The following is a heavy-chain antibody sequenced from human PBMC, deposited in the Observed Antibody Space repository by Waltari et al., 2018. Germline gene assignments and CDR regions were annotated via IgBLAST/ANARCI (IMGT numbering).Heavy chain of an antibody. J-gene: IGHJ5*02. CDR1: GGTFSSYA. Sequence: QVQLVQSGAEAKKPGSSVKVSCKASGGTFSSYAISWVRQAPGQGLEWMGGIIPTFGTANYAQKFQGRVTITADESTSTAYMELSSLRSEDTAVYYCARSKDIVVVPAATPHNWFDPWGQGTLVTVSS. D-gene: IGHD2-2*02. CDR2: IIPTFGTA. CDR3: ARSKDIVVVPAATPHNWFDP. V-gene: IGHV1-69*01.